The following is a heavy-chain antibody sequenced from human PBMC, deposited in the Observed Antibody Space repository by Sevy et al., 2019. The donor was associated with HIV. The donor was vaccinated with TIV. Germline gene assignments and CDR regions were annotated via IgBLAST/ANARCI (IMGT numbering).Heavy chain of an antibody. J-gene: IGHJ4*02. D-gene: IGHD6-13*01. Sequence: GGSLRLSCAASGFTFNNYAMNWVRQAPGKGLEWVAVISYDGSNKYYADSVKGRFTISRDNSKNTLYLQMNSLRAEDTAVYYCARDFAAAGTYYFDYWGQGTLVTVSS. V-gene: IGHV3-30-3*01. CDR3: ARDFAAAGTYYFDY. CDR2: ISYDGSNK. CDR1: GFTFNNYA.